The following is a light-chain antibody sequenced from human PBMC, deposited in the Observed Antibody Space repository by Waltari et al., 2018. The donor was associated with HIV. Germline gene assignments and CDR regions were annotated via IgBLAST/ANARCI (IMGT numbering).Light chain of an antibody. CDR1: NSDVGAYNY. Sequence: QSVLTQPASVSGSPGQSITISCTGTNSDVGAYNYVSWYQQHPGKAPKLLIYEVTHPPSGISSRFSGFKSGNTASMTISGLQAEDEADYYCSSYTATTAILFGGGTKVTVL. CDR3: SSYTATTAIL. J-gene: IGLJ3*02. CDR2: EVT. V-gene: IGLV2-14*01.